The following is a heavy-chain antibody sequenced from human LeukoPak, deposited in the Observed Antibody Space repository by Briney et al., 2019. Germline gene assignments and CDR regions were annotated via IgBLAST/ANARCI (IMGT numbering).Heavy chain of an antibody. J-gene: IGHJ4*02. CDR1: GGSISSGGYY. V-gene: IGHV4-31*03. D-gene: IGHD6-13*01. Sequence: SETLSLTCTVSGGSISSGGYYWSWIRQHPGEGLEWIGYIYYSGSTYYNPSLRSRVTISVDTSKNQFSLKLSSVTAADTAVYYCAREGIAAMWGQGTLVTVSS. CDR3: AREGIAAM. CDR2: IYYSGST.